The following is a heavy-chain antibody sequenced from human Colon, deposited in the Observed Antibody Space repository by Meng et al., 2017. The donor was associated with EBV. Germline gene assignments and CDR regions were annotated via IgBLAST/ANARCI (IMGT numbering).Heavy chain of an antibody. CDR3: ATTKYDSGSYNWFDP. D-gene: IGHD3-10*01. CDR1: GGSITNGSYY. Sequence: QLQLQESGPGLVKPSETLSLTCTVSGGSITNGSYYWGWIRQPPGKGLEWIVNIYYSGNTYYNPSLKSRVTISVDTSKNQFSLKLSSVTAADTALYYCATTKYDSGSYNWFDPWGQGTLVTVSS. CDR2: IYYSGNT. J-gene: IGHJ5*02. V-gene: IGHV4-39*07.